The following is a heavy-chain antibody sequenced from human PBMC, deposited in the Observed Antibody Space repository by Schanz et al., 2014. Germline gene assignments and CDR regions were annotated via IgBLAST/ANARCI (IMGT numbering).Heavy chain of an antibody. V-gene: IGHV3-23*04. CDR1: GFTFRSYA. CDR3: AKDMNREATAPES. Sequence: VQLVESGGGVVQPGGSLRLSCAASGFTFRSYAMSWVRQAPGKGLEWVSAINTADTTYYADSVKGRFTVSRDNSKNTVYLHMNSLRDEDTAVYYCAKDMNREATAPESWGQGTLVVVSS. D-gene: IGHD5-12*01. J-gene: IGHJ5*02. CDR2: INTADTT.